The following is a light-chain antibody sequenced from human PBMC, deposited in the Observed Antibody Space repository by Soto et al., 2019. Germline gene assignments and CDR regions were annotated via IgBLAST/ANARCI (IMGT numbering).Light chain of an antibody. Sequence: EIVLTQSPGTLSLSPGERATLSCRASQSVSSSYLAWYQQKPGQAPRLLIYSSSSRATGIPARFSGSGSATDFTLTISSLEPEDFAIYYCQQRYNWPLTFGQGTKVDIK. CDR1: QSVSSSY. V-gene: IGKV3D-20*02. CDR3: QQRYNWPLT. CDR2: SSS. J-gene: IGKJ1*01.